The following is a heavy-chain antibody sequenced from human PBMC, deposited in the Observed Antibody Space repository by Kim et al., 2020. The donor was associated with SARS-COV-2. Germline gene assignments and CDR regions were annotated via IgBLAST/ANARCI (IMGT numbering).Heavy chain of an antibody. J-gene: IGHJ4*02. D-gene: IGHD1-26*01. CDR1: GFAVSSYH. CDR2: IYTSGET. Sequence: GGSLRLSCAVSGFAVSSYHITWVRQSPEKGLEWVSVIYTSGETYYADSVKGRFTISRDNSKDMVYLQMNRLRVEETALYYCTRVVVGGPSWVPFDFWGQGTLVTVSS. CDR3: TRVVVGGPSWVPFDF. V-gene: IGHV3-53*01.